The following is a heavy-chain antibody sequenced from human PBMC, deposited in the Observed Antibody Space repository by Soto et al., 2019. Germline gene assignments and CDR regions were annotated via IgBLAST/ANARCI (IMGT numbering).Heavy chain of an antibody. CDR1: GGSISSYY. V-gene: IGHV4-59*01. CDR3: ARGGSSGSYYDWFDP. CDR2: IYYSGST. J-gene: IGHJ5*02. Sequence: ASETLSLTCTVSGGSISSYYWSWIRQPPGKGLEWIGYIYYSGSTNYNPSLKSRVTISVDTSKNQFSLKLSSVTAADTAVYYCARGGSSGSYYDWFDPWGQGTLVTVSS. D-gene: IGHD1-26*01.